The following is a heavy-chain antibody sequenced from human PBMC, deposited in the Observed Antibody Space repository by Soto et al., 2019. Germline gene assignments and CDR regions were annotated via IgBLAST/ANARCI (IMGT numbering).Heavy chain of an antibody. V-gene: IGHV4-34*01. CDR3: SRGRLRSKQLVPYFDY. J-gene: IGHJ4*02. CDR1: GESFSGYY. D-gene: IGHD6-13*01. Sequence: QVQLQQWGAGLLKPSETLSLTCAVYGESFSGYYWNWIRQPPGKGLEWIGEINHSGNTNYNPSLKSRVTISVDTSKNHFSLNLSSVTAADTALYYCSRGRLRSKQLVPYFDYWGQGTLVTVSS. CDR2: INHSGNT.